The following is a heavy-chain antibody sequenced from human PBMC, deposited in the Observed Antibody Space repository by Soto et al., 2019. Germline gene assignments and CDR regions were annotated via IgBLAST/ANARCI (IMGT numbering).Heavy chain of an antibody. D-gene: IGHD1-1*01. CDR1: GGSISSGGYY. CDR2: IYYSGST. Sequence: QVQLQESGPGLVKPSQTLSLTCTVSGGSISSGGYYWSWIRQHPGKGLEWIGYIYYSGSTYYNPSLMRRVTISVDTSKNQFSLKLSSVTAADTAVYYCARSSERLHQLDYWGQGTLVTVSS. V-gene: IGHV4-31*03. CDR3: ARSSERLHQLDY. J-gene: IGHJ4*02.